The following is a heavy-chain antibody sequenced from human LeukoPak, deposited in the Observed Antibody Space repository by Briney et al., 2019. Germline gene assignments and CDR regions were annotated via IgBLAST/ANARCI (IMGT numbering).Heavy chain of an antibody. V-gene: IGHV3-7*01. Sequence: PGGSLRLSCAASGLTFNSYWKSWVRQAPGKGLEWVANKKQDGSEKYYVDSVKGRFTISRDNAKNSLYLQMNSVRAEDTAVYYCARVVPAAPRHGWYFDLWGRGTLVTASA. CDR1: GLTFNSYW. D-gene: IGHD2-2*01. CDR2: KKQDGSEK. J-gene: IGHJ2*01. CDR3: ARVVPAAPRHGWYFDL.